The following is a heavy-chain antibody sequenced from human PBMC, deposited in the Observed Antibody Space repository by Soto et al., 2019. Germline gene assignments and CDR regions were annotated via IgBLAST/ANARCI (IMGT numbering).Heavy chain of an antibody. V-gene: IGHV1-3*01. D-gene: IGHD1-26*01. Sequence: ASVKVSCKASGYTLSTYAVHWLRQAPGQRLEWMGRIDAGNDNTKYSQKFQGRVTITRDTSASTAYMELSSLRSEDTAVYYCARDPNPDYYYYYYYGMDVWGQGTTVTVSS. J-gene: IGHJ6*02. CDR1: GYTLSTYA. CDR2: IDAGNDNT. CDR3: ARDPNPDYYYYYYYGMDV.